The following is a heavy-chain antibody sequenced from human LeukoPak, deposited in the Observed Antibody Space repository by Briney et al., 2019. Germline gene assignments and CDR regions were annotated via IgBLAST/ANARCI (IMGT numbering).Heavy chain of an antibody. CDR2: ISGSGGST. Sequence: GGSLRLSCAASGFTFSSYAMSWVRQAPGKGLEWVSAISGSGGSTYYADSVKGRFTISRDNSKNTLYLQMNSLRAEDTAAYYCAKEPSSSGWFGYYFDYWGQGTLVTVSS. J-gene: IGHJ4*02. CDR1: GFTFSSYA. D-gene: IGHD6-19*01. V-gene: IGHV3-23*01. CDR3: AKEPSSSGWFGYYFDY.